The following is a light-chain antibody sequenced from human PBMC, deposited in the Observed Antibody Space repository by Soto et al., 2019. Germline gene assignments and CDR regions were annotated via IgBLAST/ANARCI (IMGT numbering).Light chain of an antibody. Sequence: QSALTQPASGSGSPGQSITISCTGTSSDVGGYNYVSWYQQHPGKAPKLMIYEVSNRPSGVSNRFSGSKSGNTASLTISGLQAEDEADYYCSSYTSSSTLRVFGTGPKVTVL. CDR3: SSYTSSSTLRV. CDR1: SSDVGGYNY. V-gene: IGLV2-14*01. CDR2: EVS. J-gene: IGLJ1*01.